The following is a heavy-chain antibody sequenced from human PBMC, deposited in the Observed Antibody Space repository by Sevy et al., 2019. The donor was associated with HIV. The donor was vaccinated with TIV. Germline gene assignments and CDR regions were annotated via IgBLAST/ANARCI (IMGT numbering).Heavy chain of an antibody. Sequence: GGSLRLSCAASGFTFSSYSMNWVRQAPGKGLEWVSYISSSSSTIYYADSVKGRFTISRDNAKNSLYLQMSSLRDEDTAVYYCARDMSSSWSGFDYWGQGTLVTVSS. CDR1: GFTFSSYS. CDR2: ISSSSSTI. V-gene: IGHV3-48*02. J-gene: IGHJ4*02. D-gene: IGHD6-13*01. CDR3: ARDMSSSWSGFDY.